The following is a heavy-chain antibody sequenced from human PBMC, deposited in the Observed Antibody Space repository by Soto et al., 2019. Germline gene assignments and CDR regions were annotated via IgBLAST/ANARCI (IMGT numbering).Heavy chain of an antibody. CDR1: GFTFSSYS. Sequence: GSLRLSCAASGFTFSSYSMNWVRQAPGKGLEWVSSISSSSGNTYYADSVKGRFTISRDNSKNTLYLQMNSLRAEDTAVYHCAKDHRSSIVVVPAAPDAFDIWGQGIMVTVSS. J-gene: IGHJ3*02. D-gene: IGHD2-2*01. CDR3: AKDHRSSIVVVPAAPDAFDI. CDR2: ISSSSGNT. V-gene: IGHV3-21*04.